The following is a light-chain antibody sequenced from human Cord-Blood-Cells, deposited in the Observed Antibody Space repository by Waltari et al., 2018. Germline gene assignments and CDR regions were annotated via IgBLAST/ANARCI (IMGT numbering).Light chain of an antibody. Sequence: QSALTQPPSASGSPGQSVTISCTGTSSDVGGYNYVSWYQQHPGKATKLMIYEVSERAAGVPGSFSGSKSGSTASLTVSGLQAEDWADYYCSSYAGNNKWVFGGGTKLTVL. J-gene: IGLJ3*02. V-gene: IGLV2-8*01. CDR1: SSDVGGYNY. CDR2: EVS. CDR3: SSYAGNNKWV.